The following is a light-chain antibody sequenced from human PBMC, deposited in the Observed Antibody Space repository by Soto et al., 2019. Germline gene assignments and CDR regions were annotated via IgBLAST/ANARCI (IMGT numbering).Light chain of an antibody. CDR1: QSVSGSY. Sequence: EFVLTQSPGTLSLSPGERATLSCRASQSVSGSYLAWYQQKPGQAPRLLIYGASSRATGIPDRFSGSGSGTGFTLTISRLEPEDFAVYYCQQYDSSPLFGQGTRLEIK. V-gene: IGKV3-20*01. CDR2: GAS. J-gene: IGKJ5*01. CDR3: QQYDSSPL.